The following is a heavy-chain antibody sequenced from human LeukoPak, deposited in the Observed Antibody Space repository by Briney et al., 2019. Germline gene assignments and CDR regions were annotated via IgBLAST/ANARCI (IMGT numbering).Heavy chain of an antibody. CDR2: ISSTSTTI. V-gene: IGHV3-11*04. CDR3: ARDLISGDYTFDY. D-gene: IGHD4-11*01. Sequence: GGSLRLSCAASGFTFSDYYMTWIRQAPEKGLEWVSYISSTSTTIYYADSVKGRFTVSRDNAKNSLYLQMNSLRDEDTAVYYCARDLISGDYTFDYWGQGALVTVSS. CDR1: GFTFSDYY. J-gene: IGHJ4*02.